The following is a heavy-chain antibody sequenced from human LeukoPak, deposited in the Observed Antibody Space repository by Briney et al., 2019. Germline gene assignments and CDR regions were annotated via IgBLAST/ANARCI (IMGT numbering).Heavy chain of an antibody. CDR3: AKDYYGSGSYYNGVNFDY. CDR1: GYTFTSYG. Sequence: ASVKVSCKASGYTFTSYGISWARQAPGQGLEWMGWISAYNGNTNYAQKLQGRVTMTTDTSTSTAYMELRSLRSDDTAVYYCAKDYYGSGSYYNGVNFDYWGQGTLVTVSS. J-gene: IGHJ4*02. V-gene: IGHV1-18*01. D-gene: IGHD3-10*01. CDR2: ISAYNGNT.